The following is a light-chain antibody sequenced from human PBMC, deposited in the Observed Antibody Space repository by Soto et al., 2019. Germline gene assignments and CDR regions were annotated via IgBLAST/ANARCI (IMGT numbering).Light chain of an antibody. J-gene: IGKJ1*01. CDR1: QSVSNNY. CDR2: GAS. V-gene: IGKV3-20*01. Sequence: EIVLTPSPGTLSLSPVEIATLYFRASQSVSNNYLAWYQQKPGQAPRLLIYGASNRATGIPDRFSGSGSGTDFTLTISRLEPEDFAVYYCQQYGSSGTFGQGTKVDIK. CDR3: QQYGSSGT.